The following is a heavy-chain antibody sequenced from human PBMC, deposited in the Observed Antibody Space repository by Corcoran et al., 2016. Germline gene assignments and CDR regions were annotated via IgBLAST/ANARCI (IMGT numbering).Heavy chain of an antibody. J-gene: IGHJ4*02. Sequence: QVQLVQSGAEVKKPGYSVKVSCKASGGTYSSYAISGVRQDPGQGIEWRGGIIPIFGTANYAQKFQGRVTITADESTRTAYMELSRLRSEDKAVYYCSRVVYSSSWPPALWGQGTLVTVSS. V-gene: IGHV1-69*01. CDR2: IIPIFGTA. D-gene: IGHD6-13*01. CDR3: SRVVYSSSWPPAL. CDR1: GGTYSSYA.